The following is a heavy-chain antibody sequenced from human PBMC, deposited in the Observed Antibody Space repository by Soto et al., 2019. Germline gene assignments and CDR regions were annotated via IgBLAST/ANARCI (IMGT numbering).Heavy chain of an antibody. V-gene: IGHV3-33*01. Sequence: QVQLVESGGGVVQPGRSLRVSCTASGFTFSSYVIHWVRQAPGKGLEWVAVIGSDGSIKYYADSVKGRFTISRDNSKDTLYLQMDTLRDEDTAMYYCARDSGSIFGVSSGYFDLWGRGTLVTVSS. CDR1: GFTFSSYV. CDR2: IGSDGSIK. J-gene: IGHJ2*01. CDR3: ARDSGSIFGVSSGYFDL. D-gene: IGHD3-3*01.